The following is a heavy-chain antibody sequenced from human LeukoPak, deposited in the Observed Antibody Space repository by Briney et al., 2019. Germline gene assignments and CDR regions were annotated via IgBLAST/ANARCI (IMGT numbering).Heavy chain of an antibody. D-gene: IGHD2-2*01. V-gene: IGHV3-7*01. CDR1: GFTFSSYW. CDR3: AKRGIYQNWFDP. Sequence: GGSLRLSCAASGFTFSSYWMSWVRQAPGKELEWVANIEQDGSEKYYVDSVKGRFTISRDNAKNSLYLQMNSLRAEDTAVYYCAKRGIYQNWFDPWGQGTLVTVSS. J-gene: IGHJ5*02. CDR2: IEQDGSEK.